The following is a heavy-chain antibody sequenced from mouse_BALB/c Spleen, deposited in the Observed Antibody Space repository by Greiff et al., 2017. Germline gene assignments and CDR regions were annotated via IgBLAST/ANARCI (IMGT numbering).Heavy chain of an antibody. D-gene: IGHD2-14*01. CDR3: ASLHRDGDYFDY. Sequence: EVNVVESGGGLVKPGGSLKLSCAASGFTFSSYGMSWVRQTPDKRLEWVATISSGGSYTYYPDSVKGRFTISRDNAKNTLYLQMSSLKSEDTAMYYCASLHRDGDYFDYWGQGTTLTVSS. CDR2: ISSGGSYT. V-gene: IGHV5-6*03. CDR1: GFTFSSYG. J-gene: IGHJ2*01.